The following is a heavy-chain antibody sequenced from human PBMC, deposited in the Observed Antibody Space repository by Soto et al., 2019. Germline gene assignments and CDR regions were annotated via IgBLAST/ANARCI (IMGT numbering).Heavy chain of an antibody. J-gene: IGHJ4*02. CDR2: INHSGST. CDR1: GWSFSGYY. Sequence: XETLSLTCAVYGWSFSGYYWSWIRQPPGKGLKWIGEINHSGSTNYNPSLKSRVTISVDTSKNQFSLKLSSVTAADTAVYYCARRGITGTAGSDYFDYWGQGTLVTVSS. CDR3: ARRGITGTAGSDYFDY. D-gene: IGHD1-20*01. V-gene: IGHV4-34*01.